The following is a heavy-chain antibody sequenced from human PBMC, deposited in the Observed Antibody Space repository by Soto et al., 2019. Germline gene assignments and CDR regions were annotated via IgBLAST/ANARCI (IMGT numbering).Heavy chain of an antibody. J-gene: IGHJ6*02. CDR2: IDPSDSYT. CDR1: GYSFTSYW. D-gene: IGHD2-2*02. V-gene: IGHV5-10-1*01. CDR3: ARQDVVVPAAIPDYYYYYGMGV. Sequence: PGESLKISCKGSGYSFTSYWISWVRQMPGKGLEWMGRIDPSDSYTNYSPSFQGHVTISADKSISTAYLQWSSLKASGTAMYYCARQDVVVPAAIPDYYYYYGMGVWGQGTTVTVSS.